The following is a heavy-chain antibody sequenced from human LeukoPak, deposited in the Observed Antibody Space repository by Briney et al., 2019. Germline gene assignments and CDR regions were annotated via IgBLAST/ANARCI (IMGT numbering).Heavy chain of an antibody. CDR1: GFTLSSYE. CDR2: VDYSGGDT. CDR3: ARGDKQLVFNRRTGGIDP. D-gene: IGHD6-13*01. Sequence: GGSLRLSCIASGFTLSSYEMSWIRQAPGKGLEGVSSVDYSGGDTHYADSVMGRFTISRDNSKNTLYLQMNSLRAEDTALYYCARGDKQLVFNRRTGGIDPWGQGTLVTVSS. J-gene: IGHJ5*02. V-gene: IGHV3-23*01.